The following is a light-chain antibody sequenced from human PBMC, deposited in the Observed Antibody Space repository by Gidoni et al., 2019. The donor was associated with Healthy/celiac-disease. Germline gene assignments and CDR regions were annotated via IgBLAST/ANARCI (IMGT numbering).Light chain of an antibody. CDR2: RDS. CDR3: QVWDSSPV. CDR1: NIGSKN. V-gene: IGLV3-9*01. J-gene: IGLJ3*02. Sequence: SVSVALGQTARITCGGNNIGSKNVHWYQQKPGQAPVLVIYRDSNRPSGIPERFSGSNSGNTATLTISRAQAGDEADYYCQVWDSSPVFGGGTKLTVL.